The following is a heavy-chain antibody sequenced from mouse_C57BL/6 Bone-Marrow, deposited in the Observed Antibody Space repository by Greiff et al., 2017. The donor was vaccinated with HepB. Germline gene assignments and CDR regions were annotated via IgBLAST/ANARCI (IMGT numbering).Heavy chain of an antibody. J-gene: IGHJ1*03. CDR3: TTRLSSHWYFDV. Sequence: VQLQQSGAELVRPGASVKLSCTASGFNIKDDYMHWVKQRPEQGLEWIGWIDPENGDTEYASKFQGKATITADTSSNTAYLQLSSLTSEDTAVYYCTTRLSSHWYFDVWGTGTTVTVSS. V-gene: IGHV14-4*01. D-gene: IGHD1-1*01. CDR1: GFNIKDDY. CDR2: IDPENGDT.